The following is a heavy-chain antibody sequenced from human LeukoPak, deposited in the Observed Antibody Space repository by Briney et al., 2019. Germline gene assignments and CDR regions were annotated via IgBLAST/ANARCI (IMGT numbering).Heavy chain of an antibody. Sequence: SETLSLTCTVSGGSTSSYYWSWIRQPPGKGMEWIGYIYYSGSTNYNPSLKSRVTISVDTSKNQFSLKLSSVTAADTAVYYCARDLIAVAGARSYYYGMDVWGQGTTVTVSS. V-gene: IGHV4-59*01. CDR3: ARDLIAVAGARSYYYGMDV. J-gene: IGHJ6*02. CDR1: GGSTSSYY. D-gene: IGHD6-19*01. CDR2: IYYSGST.